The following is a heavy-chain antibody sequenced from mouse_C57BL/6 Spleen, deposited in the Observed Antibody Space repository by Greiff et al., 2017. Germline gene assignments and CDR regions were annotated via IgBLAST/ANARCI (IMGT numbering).Heavy chain of an antibody. CDR2: INYDGSST. CDR1: GFTFSDYY. Sequence: EVKLMESEGGLVQPGSSMKLSCTASGFTFSDYYMAWVRQVPEKGLEWVANINYDGSSTYYLDSLKSRFIISRDNAKNILYLQMSSLKSEDTATYYCAREDGYPFAYWGQGTLVTVSA. V-gene: IGHV5-16*01. J-gene: IGHJ3*01. CDR3: AREDGYPFAY. D-gene: IGHD2-3*01.